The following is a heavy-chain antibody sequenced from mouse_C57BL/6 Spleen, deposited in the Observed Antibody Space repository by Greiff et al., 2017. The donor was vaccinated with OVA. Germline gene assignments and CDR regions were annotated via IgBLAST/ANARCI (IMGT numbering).Heavy chain of an antibody. V-gene: IGHV1-69*01. CDR2: IDPSDSYP. CDR1: GYTFTSYW. CDR3: ARERYFDV. J-gene: IGHJ1*03. Sequence: QVQLQQPGAELVMPGASVKLSCKASGYTFTSYWMHWVKQRPGQGLEWIGEIDPSDSYPNYNQKFKGKSTLTVDKASSTAYMQLSSLTSEDSAVYYCARERYFDVWGTGTTVTVSS.